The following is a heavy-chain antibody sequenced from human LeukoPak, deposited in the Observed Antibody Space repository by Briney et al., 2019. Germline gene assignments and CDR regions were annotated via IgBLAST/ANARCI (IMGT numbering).Heavy chain of an antibody. CDR1: GFTFSTYS. J-gene: IGHJ3*02. CDR3: ARDVPAYYYDSSGYTDAFDI. CDR2: ISGSSSSSDGGAK. D-gene: IGHD3-22*01. Sequence: GGSLRLSCTASGFTFSTYSMNWVRQAPGRGLEWVSYISGSSSSSDGGAKQYADSVKGRFTISRDNSKNTLYLQMNSLRAEDTAVYYCARDVPAYYYDSSGYTDAFDIWGQGTMVTVSS. V-gene: IGHV3-48*01.